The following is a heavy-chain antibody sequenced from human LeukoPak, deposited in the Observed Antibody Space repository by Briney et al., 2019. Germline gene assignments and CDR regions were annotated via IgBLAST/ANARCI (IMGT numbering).Heavy chain of an antibody. CDR2: IYPGDSDT. V-gene: IGHV5-51*01. Sequence: GESLKISCKGSGCSFTSYWIGWVRQMPGKGLEWMGIIYPGDSDTRYSPSFQGQVTISADKSISTAYLQWSSLKASDTAMYYCARHTVTTPRYFDYWGQGTLVTVSS. J-gene: IGHJ4*02. D-gene: IGHD4-17*01. CDR1: GCSFTSYW. CDR3: ARHTVTTPRYFDY.